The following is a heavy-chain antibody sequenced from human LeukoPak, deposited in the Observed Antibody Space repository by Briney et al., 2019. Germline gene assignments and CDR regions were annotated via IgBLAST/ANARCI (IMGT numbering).Heavy chain of an antibody. V-gene: IGHV1-69*13. Sequence: SVKVSCKASGGTFSSYAISWVRQTPGQGLEWMGGIIPIFGTANYAQKFQGRVTITADESTSTAYMELSSLRSEDTAVYYCAADGAPSCYYGMDVWGKGTTVTVSS. CDR1: GGTFSSYA. CDR2: IIPIFGTA. J-gene: IGHJ6*04. D-gene: IGHD3-10*01. CDR3: AADGAPSCYYGMDV.